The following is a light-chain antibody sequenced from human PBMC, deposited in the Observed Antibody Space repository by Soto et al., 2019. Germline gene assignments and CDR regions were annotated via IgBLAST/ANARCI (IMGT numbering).Light chain of an antibody. V-gene: IGKV3-15*01. Sequence: EIVMKQSPATLSVSQGERATLSCRASQSVSSNLAWYQQKPGQAPRLLIYGTSTRATGIPARFSGSGSGTEFTLTISSLQSEDFAVYYCQQYNNWPPWTFGQGTKVDIK. CDR2: GTS. CDR3: QQYNNWPPWT. J-gene: IGKJ1*01. CDR1: QSVSSN.